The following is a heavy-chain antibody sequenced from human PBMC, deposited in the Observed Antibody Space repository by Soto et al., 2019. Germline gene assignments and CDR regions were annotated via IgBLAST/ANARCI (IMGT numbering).Heavy chain of an antibody. D-gene: IGHD3-22*01. CDR3: ASTKYDSSAYYYWFLGL. Sequence: QVELVQSGAEVKKPGSSVKVSCQASEDTFRNYAISWVRQAPGQGLEWMGGIIPIFGTANYAQKFQGRVMITADTSANKVYLELSSLRSEDTSVYYCASTKYDSSAYYYWFLGLWARSTLVTVSS. CDR2: IIPIFGTA. V-gene: IGHV1-69*06. J-gene: IGHJ2*01. CDR1: EDTFRNYA.